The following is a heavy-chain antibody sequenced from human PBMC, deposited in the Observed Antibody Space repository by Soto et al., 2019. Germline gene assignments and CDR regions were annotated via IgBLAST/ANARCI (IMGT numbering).Heavy chain of an antibody. J-gene: IGHJ4*02. CDR2: ISDAGDST. Sequence: GGSLRLSCAASGFTFSNYAMSWVRQAPGKGLEWVLTISDAGDSTYYADSVKGRFTISRDNSKNTIYLQMNSLRAGDTAVYYCAKDGYYYGSGTYVWGQGSLVTVSS. V-gene: IGHV3-23*01. CDR3: AKDGYYYGSGTYV. D-gene: IGHD3-10*01. CDR1: GFTFSNYA.